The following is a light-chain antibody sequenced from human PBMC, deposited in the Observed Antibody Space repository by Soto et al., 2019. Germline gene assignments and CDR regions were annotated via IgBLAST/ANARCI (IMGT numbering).Light chain of an antibody. CDR2: DAS. CDR3: QQYYSWPRT. V-gene: IGKV3-15*01. CDR1: QSVSDN. Sequence: VMTQSPAALSVSAGGRASLSCRASQSVSDNLAWYQQTRGQAPRLLIFDASTRAPGIPARFSASGSGTDFTLTINSLQSEDSAIYFCQQYYSWPRTFGQGTEVEIK. J-gene: IGKJ1*01.